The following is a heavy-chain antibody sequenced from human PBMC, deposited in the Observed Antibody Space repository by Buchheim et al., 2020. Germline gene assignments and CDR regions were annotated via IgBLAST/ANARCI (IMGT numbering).Heavy chain of an antibody. D-gene: IGHD3-9*01. CDR3: ARDGYYDILTGRKPPHGMDV. J-gene: IGHJ6*02. CDR1: GFTFSSYS. CDR2: ISSSSSYI. V-gene: IGHV3-21*01. Sequence: EVQLVESGGGLVKPGGSLRLSCAASGFTFSSYSMNWVRQAPGKGLEWVSSISSSSSYIYYADSVKGRFTIPRDNAKNSLYLQMNSLRAEDTAVYYCARDGYYDILTGRKPPHGMDVWGQGTT.